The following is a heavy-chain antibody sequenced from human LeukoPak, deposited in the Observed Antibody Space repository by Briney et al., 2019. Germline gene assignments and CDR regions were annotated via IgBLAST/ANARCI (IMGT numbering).Heavy chain of an antibody. J-gene: IGHJ4*02. CDR2: IYYSGST. Sequence: SETLSLTRTVSGGSVSSGNYYWSWIRQPPGKGLEWIGYIYYSGSTNYSPSLKSRVTTSVDTSKNQFSLKLSSVTAADTAVYYCARLYSSGWHYFDYWGQGTLVTVSS. D-gene: IGHD6-19*01. V-gene: IGHV4-61*01. CDR1: GGSVSSGNYY. CDR3: ARLYSSGWHYFDY.